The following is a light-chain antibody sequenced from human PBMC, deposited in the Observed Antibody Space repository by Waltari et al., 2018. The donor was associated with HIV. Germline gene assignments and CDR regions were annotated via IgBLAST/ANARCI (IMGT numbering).Light chain of an antibody. J-gene: IGLJ3*02. CDR1: SSNIGGNY. Sequence: QSVLTQPPSASGAPGQRVPMSCSGSSSNIGGNYAYWYQHLPGSAPNLLSSRNNNRPSGVPDRFSGSKSGTSASLAISGLRSEDEADYYCAAWDDSLSGVLFGGGTKLTVL. CDR3: AAWDDSLSGVL. CDR2: RNN. V-gene: IGLV1-47*01.